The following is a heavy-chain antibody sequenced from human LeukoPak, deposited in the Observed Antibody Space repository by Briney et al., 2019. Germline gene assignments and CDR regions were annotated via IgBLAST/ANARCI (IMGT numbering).Heavy chain of an antibody. CDR3: ARSEQWLTKRGGFLVDY. V-gene: IGHV3-30-3*01. Sequence: GGSLRLSCAASGFTFNSYWMNWVRQAPGKGLEWVAVISYDGSNKYYADSVKGRFTISRDNSKNTLYLQMNSLRAEDTAVYYCARSEQWLTKRGGFLVDYWGQGTLVTVSS. J-gene: IGHJ4*02. CDR2: ISYDGSNK. CDR1: GFTFNSYW. D-gene: IGHD6-19*01.